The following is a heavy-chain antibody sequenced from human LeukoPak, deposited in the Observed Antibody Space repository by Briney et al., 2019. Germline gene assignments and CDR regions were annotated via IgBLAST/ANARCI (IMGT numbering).Heavy chain of an antibody. J-gene: IGHJ4*02. CDR2: ISAYNGST. Sequence: EASVKVSCKASGYTFTSYGISWVRQAPGQGLEWMGWISAYNGSTNYAQKLQGRVTMTTDTSTSTAYMELRSLRSDDTAVYYCARGRIAARPREYYFDYWGQGTLVTVSS. CDR1: GYTFTSYG. V-gene: IGHV1-18*01. D-gene: IGHD6-6*01. CDR3: ARGRIAARPREYYFDY.